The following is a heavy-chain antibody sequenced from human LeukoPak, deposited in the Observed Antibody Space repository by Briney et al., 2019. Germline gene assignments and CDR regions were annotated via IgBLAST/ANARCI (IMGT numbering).Heavy chain of an antibody. CDR1: GYSISSGYY. D-gene: IGHD3-16*02. V-gene: IGHV4-38-2*02. Sequence: PSETLSLTCTVSGYSISSGYYWGWIRQPPGKGLEWIGEINHSGSTNYNPSLKSRVTISVDTSKNQFSLKLSSVTAADTAVYYCARQNYDYVWGSYRYYSLDYWGQGTLVTVSS. J-gene: IGHJ4*02. CDR2: INHSGST. CDR3: ARQNYDYVWGSYRYYSLDY.